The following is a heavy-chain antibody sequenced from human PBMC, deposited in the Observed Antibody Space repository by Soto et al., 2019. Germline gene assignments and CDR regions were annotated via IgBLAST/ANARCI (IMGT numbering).Heavy chain of an antibody. CDR1: GGSISSGDYY. CDR2: IYYSGST. CDR3: ARGLDYDSPGGFDY. D-gene: IGHD3-22*01. V-gene: IGHV4-30-4*01. Sequence: SETLSLTCTVSGGSISSGDYYWSWIRQPPGKGLEWIGYIYYSGSTYYNPSLKSRVTISVDTSKNQFSLKLSSVTAADTAVYYCARGLDYDSPGGFDYWGQGTLVTVSS. J-gene: IGHJ4*02.